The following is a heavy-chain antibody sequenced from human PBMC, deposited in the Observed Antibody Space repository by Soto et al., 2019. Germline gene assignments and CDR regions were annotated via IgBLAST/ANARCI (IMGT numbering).Heavy chain of an antibody. CDR3: AQMAVAYGGNGDFDY. J-gene: IGHJ4*02. Sequence: QVQLQESGPGLVKPSQTLSLTCTVSGGSISSGDYYWSWIRQPPGKGLEWIGYIYYSGSTYYNPSLKSRVTISVDTSKNQFSLKLSSVTAADTAVYYCAQMAVAYGGNGDFDYWGQGTLVTVSS. CDR2: IYYSGST. V-gene: IGHV4-30-4*01. D-gene: IGHD4-17*01. CDR1: GGSISSGDYY.